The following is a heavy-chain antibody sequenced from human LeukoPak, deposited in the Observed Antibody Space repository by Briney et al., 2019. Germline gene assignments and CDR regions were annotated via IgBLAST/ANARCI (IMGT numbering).Heavy chain of an antibody. Sequence: GGSLRLSCVASGFTFSGYSMNWVRQTPGKGLEWVSYISSSSGTIYYADSVRGRFTISRDNAKNSLYLQMNSLRAEDTAVYFCARNLFCDYFLDYWGQGTLVTVS. J-gene: IGHJ4*02. CDR1: GFTFSGYS. V-gene: IGHV3-48*04. CDR2: ISSSSGTI. D-gene: IGHD4-17*01. CDR3: ARNLFCDYFLDY.